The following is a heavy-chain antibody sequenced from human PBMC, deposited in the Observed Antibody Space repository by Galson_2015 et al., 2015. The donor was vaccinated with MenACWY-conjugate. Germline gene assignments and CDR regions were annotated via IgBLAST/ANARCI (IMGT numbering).Heavy chain of an antibody. Sequence: SLRLSCAASGFSFRNYAMHWVRHAPGKGLEWVAGIWFTGKNEYYAESVKGRFIISRDNSNSTLFLQMNGLRVGDTAFYYCARVGNFD. CDR3: ARVGNFD. CDR2: IWFTGKNE. J-gene: IGHJ3*01. D-gene: IGHD3-10*01. V-gene: IGHV3-33*01. CDR1: GFSFRNYA.